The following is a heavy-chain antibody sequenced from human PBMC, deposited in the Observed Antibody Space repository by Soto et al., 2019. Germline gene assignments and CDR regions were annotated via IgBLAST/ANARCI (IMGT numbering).Heavy chain of an antibody. V-gene: IGHV2-5*01. Sequence: SGPTLVNPTRPLTLTCTFSGFLLTTSGGGGVWIRQPPGKALEWLALIYWNDDKRYSPSLKTRLTITKDTYQNKVVLTMTNIDPVDTATYYCAQRHVSDFYYGMDVWGQGTTVPVS. CDR3: AQRHVSDFYYGMDV. CDR1: GFLLTTSGGG. J-gene: IGHJ6*02. CDR2: IYWNDDK.